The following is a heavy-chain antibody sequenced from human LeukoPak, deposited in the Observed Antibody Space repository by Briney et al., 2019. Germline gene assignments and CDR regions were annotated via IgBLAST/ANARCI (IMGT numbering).Heavy chain of an antibody. Sequence: PEGSLRLSCAASGFTVSNKYMTWVRQAPGKGLEWVSLIYSDGRTYYADSVKGRCTISRDGSKNTLYLQMNSLRVEDTAVYYCARGLFLSGYLDAFDIWGQGTVVTVSS. D-gene: IGHD3-22*01. CDR3: ARGLFLSGYLDAFDI. J-gene: IGHJ3*02. CDR2: IYSDGRT. V-gene: IGHV3-53*01. CDR1: GFTVSNKY.